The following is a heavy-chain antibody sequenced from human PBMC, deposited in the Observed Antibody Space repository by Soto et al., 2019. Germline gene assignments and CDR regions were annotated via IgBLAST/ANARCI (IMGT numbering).Heavy chain of an antibody. CDR1: GFLLSTSGVG. D-gene: IGHD3-22*01. Sequence: QITLKESGPTLVKPTQTLTLTCTFSGFLLSTSGVGVGWIRQPPGKALEWLALIYWDDDKRYSPSLKSRLTITKDISKNQVVLTMTNMDPVDTATYYRGRDSSGFYGFDHWGQGTLVPVAS. V-gene: IGHV2-5*02. J-gene: IGHJ4*02. CDR3: GRDSSGFYGFDH. CDR2: IYWDDDK.